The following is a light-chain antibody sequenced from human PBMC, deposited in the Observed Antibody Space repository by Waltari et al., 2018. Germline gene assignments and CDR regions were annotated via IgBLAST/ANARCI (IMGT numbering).Light chain of an antibody. CDR3: QQSYSTPKT. CDR1: RSISNF. J-gene: IGKJ1*01. V-gene: IGKV1-39*01. CDR2: DAS. Sequence: DIQMTQSPSSLSASVGDRVTITCRASRSISNFLNWYQQKPGKAPNLLIYDASSLQSGVPSRFSGSGAVTDFALTITSLQPEDFATYYCQQSYSTPKTFGQGTKVEIK.